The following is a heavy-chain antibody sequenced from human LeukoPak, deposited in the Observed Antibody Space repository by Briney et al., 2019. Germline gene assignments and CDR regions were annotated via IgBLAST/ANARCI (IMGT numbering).Heavy chain of an antibody. Sequence: PGGSLRLSCAASGFTFSGSAMHWVRQAPGKGLVWVSHIKSDGSSTTYADSVKDRFTTSRDNAKNTLYLQMNSLRADDTAVYYCARDRGYTQDYWGQGTLVTVSS. J-gene: IGHJ4*02. CDR3: ARDRGYTQDY. CDR2: IKSDGSST. V-gene: IGHV3-74*01. CDR1: GFTFSGSA. D-gene: IGHD5-12*01.